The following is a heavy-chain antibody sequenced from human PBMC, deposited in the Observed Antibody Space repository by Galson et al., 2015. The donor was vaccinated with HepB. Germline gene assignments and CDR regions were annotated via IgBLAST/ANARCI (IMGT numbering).Heavy chain of an antibody. CDR1: GFTFSSYA. CDR3: ARGEEGTGYWDDAFDI. V-gene: IGHV3-30*04. D-gene: IGHD3/OR15-3a*01. CDR2: ISYDGSNK. J-gene: IGHJ3*02. Sequence: SLRLSCAASGFTFSSYAMHWVRQAPGKGLEWVAVISYDGSNKYYADSVKGRFTISRDNSKNTLYLQMNSLRAEDTAVYYCARGEEGTGYWDDAFDIWGQGTMVTVSS.